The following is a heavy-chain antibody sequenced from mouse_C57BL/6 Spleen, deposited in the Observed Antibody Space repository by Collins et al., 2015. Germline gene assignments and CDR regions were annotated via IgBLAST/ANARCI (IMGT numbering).Heavy chain of an antibody. CDR1: GYAFSNSW. J-gene: IGHJ4*01. Sequence: QVQLQQSGPELVKPGASVKISCKASGYAFSNSWMNWVKQRPGKGLEWIGRIYPGDGDTYYNGKFKGKAILTADKSSSTAYMELRSLTSEDSAVYYCTRKLLGYYAMDYWGQGTSVTVSS. V-gene: IGHV1-82*01. CDR2: IYPGDGDT. CDR3: TRKLLGYYAMDY. D-gene: IGHD1-1*01.